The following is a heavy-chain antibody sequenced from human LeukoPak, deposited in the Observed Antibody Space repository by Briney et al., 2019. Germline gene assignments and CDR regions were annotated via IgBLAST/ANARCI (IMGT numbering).Heavy chain of an antibody. D-gene: IGHD3-3*01. V-gene: IGHV1-46*01. J-gene: IGHJ4*02. Sequence: ASVKVSCKASGYTFTSYYMHWVRQAPGQGLEWMGIINPSGGSTSYAQKFQGRVTVTRDTSTSTVYMELSSLRSEGTAVYYCARTYYDFWSGYYTPVDYWGQGTLVTVSS. CDR1: GYTFTSYY. CDR2: INPSGGST. CDR3: ARTYYDFWSGYYTPVDY.